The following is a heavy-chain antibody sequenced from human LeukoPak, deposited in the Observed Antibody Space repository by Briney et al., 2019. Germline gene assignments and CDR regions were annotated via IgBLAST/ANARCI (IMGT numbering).Heavy chain of an antibody. Sequence: ASVKVSCKASGGTFSSYAISWVRQAPGQGLEWMGGIIPIFGTANYAQKFQGRVTITADESTSTAYMELSSLRSEDTAVYYCARALDEYYDFWSGYYSWFDPWGQGTLVTVSS. CDR3: ARALDEYYDFWSGYYSWFDP. D-gene: IGHD3-3*01. J-gene: IGHJ5*02. CDR2: IIPIFGTA. CDR1: GGTFSSYA. V-gene: IGHV1-69*01.